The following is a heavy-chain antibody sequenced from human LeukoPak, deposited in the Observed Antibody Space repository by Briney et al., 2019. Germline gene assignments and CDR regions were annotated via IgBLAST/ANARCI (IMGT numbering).Heavy chain of an antibody. D-gene: IGHD2-15*01. CDR3: ARGPFYCSGGSCYSRNGKNGYSDF. CDR1: GGSFTGSY. Sequence: SETLFLISAVYGGSFTGSYWSWIRQPPGKGLEWIGEINQSGSTNYNPSLKSRVTISVDTSKNQFSLKLSSVTAADTAVYYCARGPFYCSGGSCYSRNGKNGYSDFWARGTLVTVSS. CDR2: INQSGST. J-gene: IGHJ2*01. V-gene: IGHV4-34*01.